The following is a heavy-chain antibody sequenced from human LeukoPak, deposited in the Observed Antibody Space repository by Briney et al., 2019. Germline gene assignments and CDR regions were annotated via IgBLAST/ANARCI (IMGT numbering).Heavy chain of an antibody. D-gene: IGHD2-8*01. Sequence: GGSLRLSCAASGFTFSSYWMHWVRHTPGKGLVWVSRIKGDGGSTSYADSVKGRFTISRDNAKNSLYLQMNSLKTEDTAVYYCARDRVWTVLYWGQGTLVTVSS. CDR2: IKGDGGST. CDR3: ARDRVWTVLY. V-gene: IGHV3-74*01. J-gene: IGHJ4*02. CDR1: GFTFSSYW.